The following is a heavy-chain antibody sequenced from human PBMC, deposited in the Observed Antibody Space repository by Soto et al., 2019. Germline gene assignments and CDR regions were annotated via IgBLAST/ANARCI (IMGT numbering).Heavy chain of an antibody. J-gene: IGHJ6*02. CDR1: GFTFSNAW. CDR3: TTDRAGATHYYYYYGMDV. V-gene: IGHV3-15*01. D-gene: IGHD1-26*01. Sequence: GGSLRLSCAASGFTFSNAWMSWVRQAPGKGLEWVGRIKSKTDGGTTDYAAPVKGRFTISRDDSKNTLYLQMNSLKTEDTAVYYCTTDRAGATHYYYYYGMDVWGQGTTVTVSS. CDR2: IKSKTDGGTT.